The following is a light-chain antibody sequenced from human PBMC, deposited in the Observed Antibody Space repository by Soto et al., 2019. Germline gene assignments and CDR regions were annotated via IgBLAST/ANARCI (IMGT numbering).Light chain of an antibody. Sequence: EIVMTQSPATLSVSPGERATLSCRASQSVSSNLAWYQQKPGQAPRLLIYGASTRATGIPARFSGSGSGTEFTLNISSLQSEDFAVYYCQQYNNWLFTFGPGTKVDIK. V-gene: IGKV3-15*01. CDR3: QQYNNWLFT. CDR1: QSVSSN. J-gene: IGKJ3*01. CDR2: GAS.